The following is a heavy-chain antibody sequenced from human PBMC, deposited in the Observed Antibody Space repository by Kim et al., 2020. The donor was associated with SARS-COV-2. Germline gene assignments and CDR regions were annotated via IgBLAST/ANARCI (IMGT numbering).Heavy chain of an antibody. V-gene: IGHV4-4*02. J-gene: IGHJ5*02. CDR3: ARVLRYFDWPPRRFDP. Sequence: SETLSLTCAVSGGSISSSNWWSWVRQPPGKGLEWIGEIYHSGSTNYNPSLKSRVTISVDKSKNQFSLKLSSVTAADTAVYYCARVLRYFDWPPRRFDPWGQGTLVTVSS. CDR2: IYHSGST. CDR1: GGSISSSNW. D-gene: IGHD3-9*01.